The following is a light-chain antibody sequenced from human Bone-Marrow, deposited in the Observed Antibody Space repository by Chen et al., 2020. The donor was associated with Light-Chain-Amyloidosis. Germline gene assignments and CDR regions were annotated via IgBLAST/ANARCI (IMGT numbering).Light chain of an antibody. Sequence: SYVLTQPSSVSVAPGQTATIACGGNNIGSTSVHWYQQPPGQAPLLVVYDDGERPSGIPERLSGSNSGNTATLTISRVEAGDEADYYCQVWDRSSDRPVFGGGTKLTVL. CDR1: NIGSTS. J-gene: IGLJ3*02. V-gene: IGLV3-21*02. CDR3: QVWDRSSDRPV. CDR2: DDG.